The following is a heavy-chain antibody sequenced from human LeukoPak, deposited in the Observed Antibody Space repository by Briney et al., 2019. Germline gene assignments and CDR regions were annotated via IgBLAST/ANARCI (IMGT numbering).Heavy chain of an antibody. CDR1: GGSFSGYS. Sequence: SETLSLTCAVYGGSFSGYSRSWIRQPPGKGLEWIGEINHSGSTNYNPSLKSRVTISVDTSKNQFSLKLSSVTAADTAVYYCARVEYYYGSGSYYKWSPLYYYYYDMDVWGKGTTVTVSS. D-gene: IGHD3-10*01. CDR3: ARVEYYYGSGSYYKWSPLYYYYYDMDV. V-gene: IGHV4-34*01. J-gene: IGHJ6*03. CDR2: INHSGST.